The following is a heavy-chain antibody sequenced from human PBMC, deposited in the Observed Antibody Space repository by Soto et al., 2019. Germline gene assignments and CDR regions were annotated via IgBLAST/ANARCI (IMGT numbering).Heavy chain of an antibody. CDR2: TRDKAHSYTT. J-gene: IGHJ3*02. V-gene: IGHV3-72*01. CDR1: GFIFSDHY. CDR3: ARVRSSSWGLDAFDI. D-gene: IGHD6-13*01. Sequence: EVQLVESGGGLVQPGGSLRLSCAASGFIFSDHYMDWVRQAPGKGLEWVGSTRDKAHSYTTEYAASVKGRFTISRDDSKNSLFLQMSSLKTEDTAVYYCARVRSSSWGLDAFDIWGQGTMVTVSS.